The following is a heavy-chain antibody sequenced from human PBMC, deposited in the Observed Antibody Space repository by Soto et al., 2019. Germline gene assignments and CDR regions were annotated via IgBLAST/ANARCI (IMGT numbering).Heavy chain of an antibody. CDR2: TFTGGST. V-gene: IGHV3-53*02. CDR1: GFSVTTNY. CDR3: AKKPPSSIQGWAVGMDV. Sequence: EVQLVETGGGLIQPGGSLRLSCLASGFSVTTNYIIWVRQPPGKGLEWVSTTFTGGSTHYAYSVKGRFSISRDNSKNTVYLQMNNLRVEDTAVYYCAKKPPSSIQGWAVGMDVWGQGTAVSVSS. D-gene: IGHD1-26*01. J-gene: IGHJ6*02.